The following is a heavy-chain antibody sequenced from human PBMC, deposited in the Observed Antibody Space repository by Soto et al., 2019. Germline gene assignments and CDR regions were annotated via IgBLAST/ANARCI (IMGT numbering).Heavy chain of an antibody. Sequence: GASVKVSCKASGYTFTGYYMHWVRQAPGQGLEWMGWINPNSGGTNYAQKFQGWVTMTRDTSISTAYMELSRLRSDDTAVYYCARDLGESRGDTAMGPSSYYYYYMDVWGKGTTVTVSS. J-gene: IGHJ6*03. CDR1: GYTFTGYY. CDR2: INPNSGGT. CDR3: ARDLGESRGDTAMGPSSYYYYYMDV. D-gene: IGHD5-18*01. V-gene: IGHV1-2*04.